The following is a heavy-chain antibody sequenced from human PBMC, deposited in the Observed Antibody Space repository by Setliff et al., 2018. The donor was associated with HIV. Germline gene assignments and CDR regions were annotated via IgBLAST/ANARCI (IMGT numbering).Heavy chain of an antibody. CDR1: GGSISSYY. CDR2: IYYSVST. CDR3: ARGSRGYSYTYYYYYMDG. Sequence: SETLSLTCTVSGGSISSYYWSWIRQPPGKGLEWIGYIYYSVSTNYNPSLKSRVTISVYTSKNQFSLRLSSVTAADTAVYYCARGSRGYSYTYYYYYMDGWGKGTTVTVSS. D-gene: IGHD5-18*01. J-gene: IGHJ6*03. V-gene: IGHV4-59*01.